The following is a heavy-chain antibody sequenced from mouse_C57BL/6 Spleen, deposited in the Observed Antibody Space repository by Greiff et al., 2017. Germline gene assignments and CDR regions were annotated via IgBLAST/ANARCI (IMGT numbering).Heavy chain of an antibody. V-gene: IGHV1-76*01. CDR2: IYPGSGNT. D-gene: IGHD2-1*01. J-gene: IGHJ3*01. CDR1: GYTFTDYY. CDR3: ARGGNSPWFAY. Sequence: QVQLKQSGAELVRPGASVKLSCKASGYTFTDYYINWVKQRPGQGLEWIARIYPGSGNTYYNEKFKGKATLTAEKSSSTAYRQHSSLTSEYSAVYFCARGGNSPWFAYWGQGTLVTVSA.